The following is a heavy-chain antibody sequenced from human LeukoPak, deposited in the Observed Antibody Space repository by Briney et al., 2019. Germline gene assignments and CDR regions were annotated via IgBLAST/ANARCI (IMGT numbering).Heavy chain of an antibody. Sequence: ASVKVSCKASGYTFSSYDISWVRQAPGQGLEWMGWIGAYNGNTNYAQKFQGRVTMTTDTTTSTAYMELRSLRSDDTAVYYCARDESASFDYWGQGTLVTVYS. CDR3: ARDESASFDY. CDR1: GYTFSSYD. D-gene: IGHD6-25*01. V-gene: IGHV1-18*01. J-gene: IGHJ4*02. CDR2: IGAYNGNT.